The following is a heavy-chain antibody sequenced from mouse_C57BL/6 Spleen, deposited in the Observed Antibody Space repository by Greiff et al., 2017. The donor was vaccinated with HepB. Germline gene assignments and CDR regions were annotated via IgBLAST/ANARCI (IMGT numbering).Heavy chain of an antibody. CDR1: GYAFSSYW. D-gene: IGHD1-1*01. CDR3: ARGGYYGSTPDY. Sequence: QVQLKQSGAELVKPGASVKISCKASGYAFSSYWMNWVKQRPGKGLEWIGQIYPGDGDTNYNGKFKGKATLTADKSSSTAYMQLSSLTSEDSAVYFCARGGYYGSTPDYWGQGTTLTVSS. J-gene: IGHJ2*01. V-gene: IGHV1-80*01. CDR2: IYPGDGDT.